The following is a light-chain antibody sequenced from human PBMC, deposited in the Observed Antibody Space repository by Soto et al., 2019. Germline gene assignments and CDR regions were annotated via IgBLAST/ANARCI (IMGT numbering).Light chain of an antibody. V-gene: IGLV2-14*03. CDR2: NVY. Sequence: ALTQPASVSGSPGQSITISCTITSSDVGAYNFVSWHQQHPGKAPKLMIYNVYDRPSGISYRFSGSKSGNTASLTISGLQGEDEADYYCSAYTVSRTYVFGTGTKVTVL. J-gene: IGLJ1*01. CDR1: SSDVGAYNF. CDR3: SAYTVSRTYV.